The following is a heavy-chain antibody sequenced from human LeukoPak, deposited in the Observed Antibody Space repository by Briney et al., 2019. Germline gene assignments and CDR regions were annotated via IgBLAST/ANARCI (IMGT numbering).Heavy chain of an antibody. CDR1: GFTFSDYY. D-gene: IGHD6-19*01. V-gene: IGHV3-11*04. Sequence: GGSLRLSCAASGFTFSDYYMSWIRQAPVKGLEWVSYISSSGGTIYYADSVKGRFTISRDNAKNSLYLQMNSLRAEDTAVYYCARTYSSGWGYYYYYMDVWGKGTTVTVSS. CDR3: ARTYSSGWGYYYYYMDV. J-gene: IGHJ6*03. CDR2: ISSSGGTI.